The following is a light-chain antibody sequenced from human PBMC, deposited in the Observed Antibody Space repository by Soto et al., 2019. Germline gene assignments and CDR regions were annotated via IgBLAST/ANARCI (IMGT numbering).Light chain of an antibody. Sequence: DIQMTQSPSTLSASVVDRVTITCRASQSISSWLAWYQQKPGKAPKLLIYDASSLESGVPSRFSGSGSGTEFTLTISSLQPEDVATYYCQKYNSAPLTFGGGTKVDI. CDR3: QKYNSAPLT. CDR2: DAS. V-gene: IGKV1-5*01. J-gene: IGKJ4*01. CDR1: QSISSW.